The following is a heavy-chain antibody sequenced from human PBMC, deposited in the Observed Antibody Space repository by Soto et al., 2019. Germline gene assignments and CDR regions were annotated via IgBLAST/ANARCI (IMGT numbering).Heavy chain of an antibody. CDR1: GFTVSNNY. J-gene: IGHJ4*02. V-gene: IGHV3-66*02. D-gene: IGHD3-22*01. CDR2: IYSGGNK. CDR3: AKDAPYYYDSSGYYGPFDY. Sequence: GGSLRLSCAASGFTVSNNYMRWVRQAPGKGLEWVSLIYSGGNKYYADSVKGRFTISRDNSKNTLYLQMNSLRAEDTAMYYCAKDAPYYYDSSGYYGPFDYWGQGTLVTVYS.